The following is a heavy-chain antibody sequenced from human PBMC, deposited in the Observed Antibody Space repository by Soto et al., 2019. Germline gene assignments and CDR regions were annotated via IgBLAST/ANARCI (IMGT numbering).Heavy chain of an antibody. CDR2: IYYSGST. V-gene: IGHV4-61*01. D-gene: IGHD1-7*01. Sequence: PSETLSLTCTVSGGSISSSSYYWSWIRQPPGKGLEWIGYIYYSGSTNYKPSLKSRITISVDTSKNQFYLKLSSVTAADTAENNCVREGLTGTIGLYYYYGMDVWGQGTTVTVSS. J-gene: IGHJ6*02. CDR3: VREGLTGTIGLYYYYGMDV. CDR1: GGSISSSSYY.